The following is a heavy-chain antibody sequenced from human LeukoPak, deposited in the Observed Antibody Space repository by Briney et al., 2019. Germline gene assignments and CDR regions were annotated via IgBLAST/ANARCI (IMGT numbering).Heavy chain of an antibody. D-gene: IGHD3-22*01. CDR2: IKSKTDGGTT. CDR3: TTYDSSGDYFDY. Sequence: GGSLRLSCAASGFTFSILAMNWVRQAPGKGLEWVGRIKSKTDGGTTDYAAPVKGRFTISRDDSKNTLYLQMNSLKTEDTAVYYCTTYDSSGDYFDYWGQGTLVTVSS. CDR1: GFTFSILA. J-gene: IGHJ4*02. V-gene: IGHV3-15*07.